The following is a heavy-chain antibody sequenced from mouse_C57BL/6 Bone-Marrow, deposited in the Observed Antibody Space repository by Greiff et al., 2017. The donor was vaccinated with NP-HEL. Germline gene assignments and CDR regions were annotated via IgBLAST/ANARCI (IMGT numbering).Heavy chain of an antibody. CDR3: ARGPLITTVVNYFDY. J-gene: IGHJ2*01. CDR1: GFTFSDYG. V-gene: IGHV5-17*01. Sequence: EVQVVESGGGLVKPGGSLKLSCAASGFTFSDYGMHWVRQAPEKGLEWVAYISSGSSTIYYADTVKGRFTISRDNAKNTLFLQMTSLRSEDTAMYYCARGPLITTVVNYFDYWGQGTTLTVSS. D-gene: IGHD1-1*01. CDR2: ISSGSSTI.